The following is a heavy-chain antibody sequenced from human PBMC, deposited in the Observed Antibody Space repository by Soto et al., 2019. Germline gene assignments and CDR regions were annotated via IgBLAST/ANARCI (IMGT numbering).Heavy chain of an antibody. CDR3: ASPPPIRGYGSGSLDYYYYGMDV. V-gene: IGHV3-23*01. D-gene: IGHD3-10*01. Sequence: EVQLLESGGGLVQPGGSLRLSCAASGFTFSSYAMSWVRQAPGKGLEWVSAISGSGGSTYYADSVKGRFTISRDNSKNTLYLQMNSLRAEDTAVYYCASPPPIRGYGSGSLDYYYYGMDVWGQGTTVTVSS. CDR2: ISGSGGST. CDR1: GFTFSSYA. J-gene: IGHJ6*02.